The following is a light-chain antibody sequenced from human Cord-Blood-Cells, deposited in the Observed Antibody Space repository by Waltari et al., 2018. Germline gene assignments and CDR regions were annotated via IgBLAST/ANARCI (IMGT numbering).Light chain of an antibody. Sequence: DIHMTQSPSSLSASVGDRVTITCHASQDISHYLNWYQQKPGKAPKLLIYDASNLETGFPSRFSGSGSGTDFTFTISSLQPEDIATYYCQQYDNLPITFGQGTRLEIK. J-gene: IGKJ5*01. CDR3: QQYDNLPIT. CDR1: QDISHY. CDR2: DAS. V-gene: IGKV1-33*01.